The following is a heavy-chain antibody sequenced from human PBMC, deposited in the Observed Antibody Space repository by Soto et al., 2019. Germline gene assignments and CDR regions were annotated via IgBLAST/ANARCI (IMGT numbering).Heavy chain of an antibody. CDR3: AKDRKHDYGSPDAFEI. J-gene: IGHJ3*02. V-gene: IGHV3-23*01. CDR2: ISGSGGST. Sequence: GGSLRLSCAASGFTFSSYAMSWVRQAPGKGLEWVSAISGSGGSTYYADSVKGRFTISRDNSKNTLYLQMNSLRAEDTAVYYCAKDRKHDYGSPDAFEIWGQGTMVTVSS. CDR1: GFTFSSYA. D-gene: IGHD4-17*01.